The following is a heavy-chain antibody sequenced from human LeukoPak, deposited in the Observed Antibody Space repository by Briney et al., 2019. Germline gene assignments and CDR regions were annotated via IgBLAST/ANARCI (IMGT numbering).Heavy chain of an antibody. J-gene: IGHJ4*02. CDR3: ARDNWGSFDY. Sequence: SETLSLTCTVSGGSISSSSYYWGWIRQPPGKGLEWIGSIYYSGSTYYNPSLKSRVTISVDTSKNQFSLKLSSVTAADTAVYYCARDNWGSFDYWGQGTLVTVSS. CDR2: IYYSGST. V-gene: IGHV4-39*02. D-gene: IGHD7-27*01. CDR1: GGSISSSSYY.